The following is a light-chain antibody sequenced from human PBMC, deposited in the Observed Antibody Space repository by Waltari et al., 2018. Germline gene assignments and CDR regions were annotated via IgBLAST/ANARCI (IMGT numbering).Light chain of an antibody. J-gene: IGKJ1*01. CDR3: QEYNSSPSWT. CDR1: QNIGSW. CDR2: KAS. V-gene: IGKV1-5*03. Sequence: DIQMTQSPSTLSASVGDRVTIACRASQNIGSWLAWYQQRPGKAPKLLIYKASSLDSGVPSRFSGSGSGTEFTLTISSLQPDDFATYYCQEYNSSPSWTFGQGTNVEIK.